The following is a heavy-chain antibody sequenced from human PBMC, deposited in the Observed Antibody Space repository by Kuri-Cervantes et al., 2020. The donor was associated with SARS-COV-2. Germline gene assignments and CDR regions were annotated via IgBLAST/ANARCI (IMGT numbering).Heavy chain of an antibody. CDR3: ARGGIAVAGQVWYFDL. Sequence: GGSLRLSCAASGFTFNTYGMHWVRQAPGKGLEWVAVVWYDGSNKYYADSVKGRFTISRDNSKNTLYLQTNSLRAEDMAVYYCARGGIAVAGQVWYFDLWGRGTLVTVSS. D-gene: IGHD6-19*01. V-gene: IGHV3-33*01. CDR2: VWYDGSNK. J-gene: IGHJ2*01. CDR1: GFTFNTYG.